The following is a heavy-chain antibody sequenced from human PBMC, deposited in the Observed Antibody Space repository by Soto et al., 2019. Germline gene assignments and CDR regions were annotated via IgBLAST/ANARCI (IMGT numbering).Heavy chain of an antibody. J-gene: IGHJ3*02. Sequence: SVKVSCKASGGTFSSYTISWVRQAPGQGLEWMGRIIPILGIANYAQEFQGRVTITADKSTSTAYMELSSLRSEDTAVYYCAREKGYCSGGSCYGDAFDIWGQGTMVTVSS. D-gene: IGHD2-15*01. V-gene: IGHV1-69*04. CDR2: IIPILGIA. CDR1: GGTFSSYT. CDR3: AREKGYCSGGSCYGDAFDI.